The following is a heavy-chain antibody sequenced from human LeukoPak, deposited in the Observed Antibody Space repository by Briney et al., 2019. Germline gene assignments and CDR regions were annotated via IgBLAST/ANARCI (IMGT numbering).Heavy chain of an antibody. Sequence: GASVMVSCKTSGYTFTSYGISWVRHPPGQGPEWMGGIIPIFGTSNYAQKFQGRVTITAGKSTSTAYMELRRLRSEDTAVYYCARGTVQDYYYYYMDVWGKGTTVTVSS. J-gene: IGHJ6*03. V-gene: IGHV1-69*06. CDR1: GYTFTSYG. CDR3: ARGTVQDYYYYYMDV. D-gene: IGHD4-17*01. CDR2: IIPIFGTS.